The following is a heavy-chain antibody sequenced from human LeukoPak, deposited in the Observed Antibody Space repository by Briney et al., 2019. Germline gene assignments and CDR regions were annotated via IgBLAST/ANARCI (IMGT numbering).Heavy chain of an antibody. J-gene: IGHJ5*02. D-gene: IGHD2/OR15-2a*01. CDR3: AREIGGGGNWFDP. Sequence: SETLSLTCTISGGSISSYYWSWIRQPPGKGLEWIGYIYYSGSTNYNPSLKSRVTISVDTSKNQFSLKLSSVTAADTAVYYCAREIGGGGNWFDPWGQGTLVTVSS. CDR2: IYYSGST. CDR1: GGSISSYY. V-gene: IGHV4-59*01.